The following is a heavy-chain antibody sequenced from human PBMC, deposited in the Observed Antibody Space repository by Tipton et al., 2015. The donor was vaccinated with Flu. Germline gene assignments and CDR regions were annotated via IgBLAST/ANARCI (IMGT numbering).Heavy chain of an antibody. D-gene: IGHD3-3*01. CDR2: ISSSGSTI. CDR1: GFTFSSYE. V-gene: IGHV3-48*03. CDR3: ASGDFWSGYYTDY. J-gene: IGHJ4*02. Sequence: QLVQSGGGLVQPGGSLRLSCAASGFTFSSYEMNWVRQAPGKGLEWVSYISSSGSTIYYADSVKGRFTVSRDNAKNSLYLQMNSLRAEDTAVYYCASGDFWSGYYTDYWGQGTLVTVSS.